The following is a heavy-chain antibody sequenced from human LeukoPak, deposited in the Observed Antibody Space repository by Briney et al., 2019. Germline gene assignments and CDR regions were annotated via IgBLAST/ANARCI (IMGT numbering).Heavy chain of an antibody. CDR3: ASLPYYDFWSGPPRDYFDY. V-gene: IGHV4-39*01. CDR1: GGSISSYY. CDR2: IYYSGST. J-gene: IGHJ4*02. Sequence: SETLSLTCTVSGGSISSYYWGWIRQPPGKGLEWIGSIYYSGSTYYNPSLKSRVTISVDTSKNQFSLKLSSVTAADTAVYYCASLPYYDFWSGPPRDYFDYWGQGTLVTVSS. D-gene: IGHD3-3*01.